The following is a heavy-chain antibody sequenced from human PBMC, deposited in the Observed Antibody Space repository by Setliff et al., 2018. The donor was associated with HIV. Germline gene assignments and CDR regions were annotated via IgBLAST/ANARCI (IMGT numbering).Heavy chain of an antibody. J-gene: IGHJ4*02. D-gene: IGHD2-21*02. CDR1: GYSFTSYW. V-gene: IGHV5-51*01. CDR3: TRHILAYCAGDCYPLDY. CDR2: IYPGDSHT. Sequence: TGESLKISCKGSGYSFTSYWIAWVRQMPGKGLEWMGIIYPGDSHTRYSPSFQGQVTFSADKSISTAYLQLSSLKASDTAIYYCTRHILAYCAGDCYPLDYWGQGTLVTAPQ.